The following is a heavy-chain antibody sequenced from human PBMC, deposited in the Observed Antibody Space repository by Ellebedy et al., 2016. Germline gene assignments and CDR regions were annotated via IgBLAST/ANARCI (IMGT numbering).Heavy chain of an antibody. D-gene: IGHD2/OR15-2a*01. CDR1: GYTFTSYY. CDR3: ARDPIDYYYYMDV. J-gene: IGHJ6*03. V-gene: IGHV1-46*01. CDR2: INPSGGST. Sequence: ASVKVSCXASGYTFTSYYMHWVRQAPGQGLEWMGIINPSGGSTSYAQKFQGRVTMTRDTSTSTVYMELSSLRSEDTAVYYCARDPIDYYYYMDVWGKGTTVTVSS.